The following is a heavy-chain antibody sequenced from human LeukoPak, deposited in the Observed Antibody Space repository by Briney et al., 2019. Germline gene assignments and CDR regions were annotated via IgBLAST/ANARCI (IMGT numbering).Heavy chain of an antibody. CDR2: IGISGGNT. V-gene: IGHV3-48*04. CDR3: ARGIVVVPAAISV. CDR1: GFTFSDYS. D-gene: IGHD2-2*01. J-gene: IGHJ4*02. Sequence: GGSLRLSCAASGFTFSDYSMNWARQAPGKGLEWISWIGISGGNTKYADSVKGRFTISGDNAKNSLYLQMNSLRAEDTAVYYCARGIVVVPAAISVWGQGTLVTVSS.